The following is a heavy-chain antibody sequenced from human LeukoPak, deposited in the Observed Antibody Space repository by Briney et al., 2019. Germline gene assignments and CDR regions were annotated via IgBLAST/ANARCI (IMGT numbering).Heavy chain of an antibody. CDR2: IYYSGST. Sequence: SSETLSLTCTVSGGSISSCYWSWIRQPPGKGLEWIGYIYYSGSTNYNPSLKSRVTISVDTSKSQFSLKLSSVTAADTAVYYCARRRSSLSGYYYMDVWGKGTTVTVSS. V-gene: IGHV4-59*08. D-gene: IGHD6-6*01. CDR3: ARRRSSLSGYYYMDV. J-gene: IGHJ6*03. CDR1: GGSISSCY.